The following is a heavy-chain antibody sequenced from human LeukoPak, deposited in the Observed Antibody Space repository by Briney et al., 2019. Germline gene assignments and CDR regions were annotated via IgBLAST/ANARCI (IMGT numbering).Heavy chain of an antibody. CDR3: ASHSYWSGSYYFDY. D-gene: IGHD3-3*01. CDR1: GASISSPSYY. J-gene: IGHJ4*02. V-gene: IGHV4-39*01. Sequence: SGTLSLTCSVSGASISSPSYYWGWIRQPPGKGLESIGNIYYIGTTYYSPSLKSRITISVDISKNQFSLKLTSVTAADTAVYYCASHSYWSGSYYFDYWGQGTLVTVSS. CDR2: IYYIGTT.